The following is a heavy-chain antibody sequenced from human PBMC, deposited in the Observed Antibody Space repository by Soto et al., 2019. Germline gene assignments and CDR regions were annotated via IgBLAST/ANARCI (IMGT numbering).Heavy chain of an antibody. V-gene: IGHV3-30-3*01. J-gene: IGHJ4*02. CDR1: GFTFSSYA. D-gene: IGHD1-26*01. CDR2: ISYDGSNK. CDR3: ARAEWELLYFAY. Sequence: GGSLRLSCAASGFTFSSYAMHWVRQAPGKGLEWVAVISYDGSNKYYADSVKGRFTISRDNSKNTLYLQMNSLRAEDTAVCYCARAEWELLYFAYWGQGTLVTVSS.